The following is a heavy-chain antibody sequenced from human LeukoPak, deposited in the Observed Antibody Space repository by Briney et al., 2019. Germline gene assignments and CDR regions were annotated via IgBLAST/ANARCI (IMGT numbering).Heavy chain of an antibody. J-gene: IGHJ6*03. D-gene: IGHD6-6*01. CDR3: AKAGGSSSRYYYYMDV. CDR2: ISGSGGST. Sequence: GGSLRLSCAASGFIFSSYAMSWVRQAPGKGLEWVSAISGSGGSTYYADSVKGRFTISRDNSKNTLYLQMNSLRAEDTAVYYCAKAGGSSSRYYYYMDVWGKGTTVTVSS. CDR1: GFIFSSYA. V-gene: IGHV3-23*01.